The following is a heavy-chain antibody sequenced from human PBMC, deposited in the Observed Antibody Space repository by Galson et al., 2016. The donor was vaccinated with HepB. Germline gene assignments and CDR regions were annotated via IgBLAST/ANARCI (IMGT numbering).Heavy chain of an antibody. J-gene: IGHJ3*02. CDR3: AKELVRSAFDI. V-gene: IGHV3-48*02. CDR2: ISRSIATI. Sequence: SLRLSCAGSGFSFSGSGLNWVRQAPGKGLQWISYISRSIATIYYADSVRGRFTISRDNAKNSVYLQMSNLRDEDTGVYYCAKELVRSAFDIWGQGTMVIVSS. D-gene: IGHD1-26*01. CDR1: GFSFSGSG.